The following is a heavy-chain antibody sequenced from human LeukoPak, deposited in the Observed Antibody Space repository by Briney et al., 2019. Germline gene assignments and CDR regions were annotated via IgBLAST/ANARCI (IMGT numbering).Heavy chain of an antibody. CDR3: AHILGTYWYFGL. D-gene: IGHD7-27*01. V-gene: IGHV2-5*01. CDR1: GFSVSTSGVG. J-gene: IGHJ2*01. CDR2: IYWNDDK. Sequence: SGPTLVNPTQILTLTCTFSGFSVSTSGVGVGWIRQPPGKALEWLALIYWNDDKRYSPSLKSRLTITKDMSKNQVVLTMTNTDPVDTATYYCAHILGTYWYFGLWGRGTLVTVSS.